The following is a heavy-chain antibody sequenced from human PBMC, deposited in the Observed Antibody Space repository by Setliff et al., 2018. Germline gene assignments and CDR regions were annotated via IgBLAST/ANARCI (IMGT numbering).Heavy chain of an antibody. J-gene: IGHJ4*02. CDR1: GFIFRDYT. CDR3: VKDRVNDGVWDFDS. Sequence: GGSLRLSCAASGFIFRDYTMVWVRQAPGKGLEWVAGVIQGGSGVYADSVKGRSTISRDNSRNTFFLQMNNLRPEDTATYYCVKDRVNDGVWDFDSWGQGIVVTVSS. V-gene: IGHV3-23*03. CDR2: VIQGGSG. D-gene: IGHD4-17*01.